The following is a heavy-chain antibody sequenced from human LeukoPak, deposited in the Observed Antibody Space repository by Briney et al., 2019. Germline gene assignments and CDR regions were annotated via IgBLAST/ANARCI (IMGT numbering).Heavy chain of an antibody. CDR2: INHSGST. V-gene: IGHV4-34*01. Sequence: PSETLSRTCAVDGGSLSGYYWSWIRQPPGKGLEWIGEINHSGSTNYNPSLKSRVTISVDTSKNQFSLKLSSVTAADTAVYYCARVRDPNWFDPWGQGTLVTVSS. CDR1: GGSLSGYY. J-gene: IGHJ5*02. CDR3: ARVRDPNWFDP.